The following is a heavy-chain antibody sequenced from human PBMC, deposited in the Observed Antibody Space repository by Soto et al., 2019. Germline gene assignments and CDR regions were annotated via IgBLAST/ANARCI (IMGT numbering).Heavy chain of an antibody. J-gene: IGHJ6*02. Sequence: PGGSLRLSCAASGLPFNRNGMHWVRQAPGKGLEWVAVIWYDGSKEYYSDSVKGRFTISRDNSKNMLYLQMNSVRVEDTAVYFCATDRSDGNYFYYGMDVWGQGTRVTFSS. D-gene: IGHD1-1*01. CDR3: ATDRSDGNYFYYGMDV. CDR2: IWYDGSKE. V-gene: IGHV3-33*03. CDR1: GLPFNRNG.